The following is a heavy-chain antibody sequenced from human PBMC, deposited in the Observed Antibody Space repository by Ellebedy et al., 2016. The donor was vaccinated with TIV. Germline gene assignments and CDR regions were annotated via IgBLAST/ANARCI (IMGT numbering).Heavy chain of an antibody. CDR3: AKDYYGDYVSVADY. V-gene: IGHV3-23*01. CDR1: GFAFRNHA. CDR2: IYGDGGGT. Sequence: GESLKISCAASGFAFRNHAMNWVRQAPGTGLEWVSGIYGDGGGTYYADSVKGRFTISRDNSKNTLYLQMNSLRAEDTAVYYCAKDYYGDYVSVADYWGQGTLVTVSS. J-gene: IGHJ4*02. D-gene: IGHD4-17*01.